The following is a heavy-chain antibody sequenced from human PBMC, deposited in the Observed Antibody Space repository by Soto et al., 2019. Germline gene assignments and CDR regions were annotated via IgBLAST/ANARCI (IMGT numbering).Heavy chain of an antibody. CDR1: GGTFGTYS. V-gene: IGHV1-69*02. Sequence: QVQLVQSGAEVKKPGSSVKVSSKDTGGTFGTYSMFWVRQAPGQGLEWMGRIIPMLGIANHAQRFQDRVTITADKSTATAHMELSSLRSEDTALYYCTIGSWSGEVFDIWGQGTMVTVSS. D-gene: IGHD2-21*01. CDR3: TIGSWSGEVFDI. CDR2: IIPMLGIA. J-gene: IGHJ3*02.